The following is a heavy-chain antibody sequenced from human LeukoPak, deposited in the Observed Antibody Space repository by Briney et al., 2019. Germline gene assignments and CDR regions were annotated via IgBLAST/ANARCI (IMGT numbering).Heavy chain of an antibody. J-gene: IGHJ4*02. Sequence: PGRSLRLSCAASGFTFSSYGMHWVRQAPGKGLEWVAVISYDGSNKYYADSVKGRFTISRDNSKNTLYLQMNSLRAEGTAVYYCAKVGLYYYDSSGYYFDYWGQGTLVTVSS. CDR2: ISYDGSNK. CDR3: AKVGLYYYDSSGYYFDY. V-gene: IGHV3-30*18. D-gene: IGHD3-22*01. CDR1: GFTFSSYG.